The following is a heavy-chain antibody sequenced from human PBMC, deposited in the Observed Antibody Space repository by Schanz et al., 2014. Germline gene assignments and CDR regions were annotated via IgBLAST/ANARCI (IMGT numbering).Heavy chain of an antibody. CDR2: ISTSTNTI. Sequence: QVQLVDSGGGLVNPGGSLRXSCAASGFTYSDXHMSWIRXAPGKGLELVSYISTSTNTIYYTDSVKGRFTISRDNAKTSLYLQMNSLTAEDTAVYYCARGRVTGLNFVXYWGQGTLXXVSS. CDR3: ARGRVTGLNFVXY. D-gene: IGHD3-16*01. V-gene: IGHV3-11*01. CDR1: GFTYSDXH. J-gene: IGHJ4*02.